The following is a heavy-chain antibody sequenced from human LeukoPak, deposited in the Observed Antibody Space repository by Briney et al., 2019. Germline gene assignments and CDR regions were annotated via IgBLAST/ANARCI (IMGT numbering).Heavy chain of an antibody. J-gene: IGHJ6*02. V-gene: IGHV4-34*01. D-gene: IGHD6-6*01. CDR3: ARGKAARPPYYYYGMDV. Sequence: SETLSLTCAVYGGSFSGYYWSWIRQPPGKGLEWIGEINHSGSTNYNPSLKSRVTISVDTSKSQFSLKLSSVTAADTAVYYCARGKAARPPYYYYGMDVWGQGTTVTVSS. CDR1: GGSFSGYY. CDR2: INHSGST.